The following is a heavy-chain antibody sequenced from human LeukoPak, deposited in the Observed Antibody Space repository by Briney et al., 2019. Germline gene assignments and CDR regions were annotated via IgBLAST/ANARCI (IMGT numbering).Heavy chain of an antibody. CDR1: GGSISSSNYY. Sequence: SETQSLTCTVSGGSISSSNYYWGWIRQPPGKGLEWIASIYYTGSTYYNPSLKSRVTISVDTSKNQFSLKLSSVTAADTAVYYCARLHYGGNYGYYYYYMDVGGKGTTVTISS. CDR3: ARLHYGGNYGYYYYYMDV. D-gene: IGHD4-23*01. J-gene: IGHJ6*03. CDR2: IYYTGST. V-gene: IGHV4-39*01.